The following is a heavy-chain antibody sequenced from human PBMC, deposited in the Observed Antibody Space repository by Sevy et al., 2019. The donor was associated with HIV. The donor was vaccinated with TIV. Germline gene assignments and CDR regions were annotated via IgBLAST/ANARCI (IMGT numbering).Heavy chain of an antibody. J-gene: IGHJ4*02. V-gene: IGHV3-23*01. CDR3: AKALWLGEFWDGAFDQ. CDR1: GSTFSSYV. D-gene: IGHD3-10*01. CDR2: ISAGGDTT. Sequence: GGSLRLSCGGSGSTFSSYVMAWVRQAPGKGLEWVSSISAGGDTTDYTDSVKGRFTVSRDNSKNTLYLQMKRLRAEDTATYYCAKALWLGEFWDGAFDQWGQGTLVTVSS.